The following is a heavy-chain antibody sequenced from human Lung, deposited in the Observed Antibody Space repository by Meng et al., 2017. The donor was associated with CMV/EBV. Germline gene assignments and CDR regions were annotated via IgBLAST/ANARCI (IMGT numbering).Heavy chain of an antibody. CDR2: ISTTSTYI. D-gene: IGHD3-3*01. J-gene: IGHJ6*02. Sequence: GESLKISCAASGFTFSAYSMNWVRQAPGKGLEWVSSISTTSTYIYYADSMKGRFTISRDNAKNLLFLQMNSLSVEDTAVYYCAGFGVAITNGLAVWGQGTTVTVSS. CDR1: GFTFSAYS. CDR3: AGFGVAITNGLAV. V-gene: IGHV3-21*01.